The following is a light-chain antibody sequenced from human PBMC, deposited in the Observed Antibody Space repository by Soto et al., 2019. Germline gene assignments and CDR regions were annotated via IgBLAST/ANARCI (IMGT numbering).Light chain of an antibody. V-gene: IGKV1-39*01. CDR2: AAS. J-gene: IGKJ2*01. CDR3: QQSYSTPYT. CDR1: QSISSY. Sequence: DIQMTQSPSSLSASVGDRVTITCRASQSISSYLNWNQQKPGKAPKPLIYAASSLQSGVPSRFSGSGSGTDFTLTISSLQPEDFATYYCQQSYSTPYTFGQGTKLEIK.